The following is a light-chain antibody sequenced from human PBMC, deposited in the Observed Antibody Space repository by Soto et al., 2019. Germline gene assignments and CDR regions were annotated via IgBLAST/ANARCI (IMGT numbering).Light chain of an antibody. J-gene: IGKJ1*01. Sequence: DIQMTQSPSTLSASVGDRVTITCRASQSISSWLAWYQQTPGKAPKLLIYKASSLESGVPSRFSGSGSGTEFTLTISSLQPDDCATYYCQQYNSYTSTFGQGTKVEIK. CDR3: QQYNSYTST. CDR1: QSISSW. V-gene: IGKV1-5*03. CDR2: KAS.